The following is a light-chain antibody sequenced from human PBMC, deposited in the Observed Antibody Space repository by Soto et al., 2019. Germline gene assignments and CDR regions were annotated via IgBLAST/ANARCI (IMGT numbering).Light chain of an antibody. CDR1: SSDVGGYNY. CDR3: SSYTSSSTVV. V-gene: IGLV2-14*03. J-gene: IGLJ2*01. Sequence: QSVLTQPASVSGSPGQSITISCIGTSSDVGGYNYVSWYQQHPGKAPKLMIYDVSNWPSGVSNRFSGSKSGNTASLTISGLQAEDEADYYCSSYTSSSTVVFGGGTKVTVL. CDR2: DVS.